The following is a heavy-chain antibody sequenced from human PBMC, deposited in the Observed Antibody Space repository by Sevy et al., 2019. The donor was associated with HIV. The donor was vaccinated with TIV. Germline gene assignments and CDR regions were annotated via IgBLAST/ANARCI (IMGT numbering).Heavy chain of an antibody. CDR1: GFTFTSSA. D-gene: IGHD2-15*01. V-gene: IGHV1-58*01. CDR2: IVVGSGNT. CDR3: TASDDCSGGSYSWECVY. Sequence: ASVKVSCKASGFTFTSSAVQWVRQARGQRLEWIGWIVVGSGNTNYAQKFQERVTITRDMSTSTAYMELSSLRSEDTAVYYSTASDDCSGGSYSWECVYWGQGTLVTVSS. J-gene: IGHJ4*02.